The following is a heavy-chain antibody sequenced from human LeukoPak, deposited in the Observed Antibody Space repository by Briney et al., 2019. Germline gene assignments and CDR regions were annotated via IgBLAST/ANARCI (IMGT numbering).Heavy chain of an antibody. CDR3: AREMATTAFDI. J-gene: IGHJ3*02. D-gene: IGHD5-24*01. Sequence: SETLSLTCTLSGGSISSSSYYWGWFRQPPGKGLEWIGSIYYSGSTYYNPSLKSRVTISVDTSKNQFSLKLSSVTAADTAVYYCAREMATTAFDIWGQGTMVTVSS. V-gene: IGHV4-39*07. CDR1: GGSISSSSYY. CDR2: IYYSGST.